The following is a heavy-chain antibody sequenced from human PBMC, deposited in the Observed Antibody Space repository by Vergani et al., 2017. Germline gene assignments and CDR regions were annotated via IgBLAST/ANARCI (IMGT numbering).Heavy chain of an antibody. V-gene: IGHV3-30*03. CDR2: ISNDGRHT. CDR3: RGEMDV. J-gene: IGHJ6*03. CDR1: GFTFNSYG. Sequence: QVQLVESGGGVVQPGRSLRLSCAASGFTFNSYGMHWVRHTPDKGLEWVALISNDGRHTYYADSVRGRFSISRDNSKNTLYLQMNSLRTEDTANYYCRGEMDVWGK.